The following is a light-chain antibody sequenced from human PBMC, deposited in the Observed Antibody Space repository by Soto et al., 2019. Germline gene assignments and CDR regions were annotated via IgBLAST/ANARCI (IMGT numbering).Light chain of an antibody. Sequence: QSALTQPASVSGSPGQSITISCTGTISDVVAYNYVSWYQQNPGTAPKLMVYDVSNRPSGVSYRFSGSKSGNTASLTISGVQAEDEAEYYCSSYTGSSTVIFGGGTKVTVL. J-gene: IGLJ2*01. CDR3: SSYTGSSTVI. CDR1: ISDVVAYNY. CDR2: DVS. V-gene: IGLV2-14*01.